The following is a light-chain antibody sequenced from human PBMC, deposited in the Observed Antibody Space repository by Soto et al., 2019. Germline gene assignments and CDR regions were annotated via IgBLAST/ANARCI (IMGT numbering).Light chain of an antibody. Sequence: QAVVTQEPSLTVSPGGTVTLTCGSSTGAVTSGHYPYWFQQKPGQAPRTLSFRTSNKHSWTPARFSGSLLGGKAALTLSGAQPEDEAEYYCLLSYNGPRVFGGGTKVTVL. J-gene: IGLJ2*01. CDR1: TGAVTSGHY. V-gene: IGLV7-46*01. CDR3: LLSYNGPRV. CDR2: RTS.